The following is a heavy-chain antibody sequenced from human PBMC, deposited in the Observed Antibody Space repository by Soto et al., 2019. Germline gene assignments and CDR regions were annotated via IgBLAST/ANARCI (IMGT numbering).Heavy chain of an antibody. CDR1: GYTFTRNG. CDR2: IRPNSGNT. V-gene: IGHV1-18*01. D-gene: IGHD3-22*01. J-gene: IGHJ6*02. Sequence: QVHLVQSGAEVKKPGASVNVSCKTSGYTFTRNGISWVRQAPGQGLEWMGWIRPNSGNTRYAQKLQDRVIMTTDTSTSTAYMELRSLRSDDTAVYYCVKDRDSNSWPSRDVWGPGTTVTVSS. CDR3: VKDRDSNSWPSRDV.